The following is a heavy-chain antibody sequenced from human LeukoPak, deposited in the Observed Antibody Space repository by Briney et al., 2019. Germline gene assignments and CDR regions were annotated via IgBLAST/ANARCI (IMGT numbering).Heavy chain of an antibody. D-gene: IGHD1-26*01. CDR1: GFTVSGNY. Sequence: GGSLRLSCAVSGFTVSGNYMSWVRQAPGKGLEWVSLIYSDGTRYYADSVKGRFTIFRDSSKNTLFLQMSSLRAEDTAVYYCARDKVVGATYFDFWGQGTLVTVSS. CDR3: ARDKVVGATYFDF. V-gene: IGHV3-66*01. J-gene: IGHJ4*02. CDR2: IYSDGTR.